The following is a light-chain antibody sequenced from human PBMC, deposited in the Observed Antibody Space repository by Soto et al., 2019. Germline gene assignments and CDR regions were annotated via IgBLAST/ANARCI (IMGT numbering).Light chain of an antibody. CDR2: AVS. V-gene: IGLV2-14*01. J-gene: IGLJ1*01. CDR3: SSYTSDSSYV. Sequence: QFVLTQPASVSGSPGQSITISCTGTSSDVGLYDYVSWYQQHPGKAPQLMIYAVSNRPSGVSNRFSASKSGNTASLFISGLQAEDEADYYCSSYTSDSSYVFGSGTKVTVL. CDR1: SSDVGLYDY.